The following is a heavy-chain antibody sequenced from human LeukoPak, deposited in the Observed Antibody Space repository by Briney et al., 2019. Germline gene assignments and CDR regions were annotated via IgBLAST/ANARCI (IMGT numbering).Heavy chain of an antibody. J-gene: IGHJ5*02. CDR2: IYHSGST. CDR1: GGSISSGGYY. Sequence: SETLSLTRTVSGGSISSGGYYWSWIRQPPGKGLEWIGYIYHSGSTYYNPSLKSRVTISVDRSKNQFSLKLSSVTAADTAVYYCASRYSSSWYSQSRFDPWGQGTLVTVSS. V-gene: IGHV4-30-2*01. CDR3: ASRYSSSWYSQSRFDP. D-gene: IGHD6-13*01.